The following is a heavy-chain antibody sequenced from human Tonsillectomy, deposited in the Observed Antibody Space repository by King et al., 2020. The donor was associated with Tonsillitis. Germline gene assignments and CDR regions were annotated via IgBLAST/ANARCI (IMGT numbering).Heavy chain of an antibody. D-gene: IGHD3-10*01. CDR2: ISNSYGI. V-gene: IGHV3-48*01. Sequence: VQLVESGGGLVQPGGSLRLSCAASGFSVTSYSMSWVRQAPGKGLEWVSYISNSYGIYYADSVKGRFTISRDNAKNSVYLQMNSLRAEDTAVYYCVRGGWGIIIVYWGQGTLVTVSS. J-gene: IGHJ4*02. CDR3: VRGGWGIIIVY. CDR1: GFSVTSYS.